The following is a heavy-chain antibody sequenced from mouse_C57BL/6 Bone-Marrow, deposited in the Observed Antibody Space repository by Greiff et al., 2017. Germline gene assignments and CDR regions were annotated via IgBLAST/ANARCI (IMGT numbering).Heavy chain of an antibody. J-gene: IGHJ3*01. CDR2: IWSGGST. Sequence: QVQLQQSGPGLVQPSQSLSITCPVSGFSLTSYGVHWVRQSPGKGLEWLGVIWSGGSTDYNAAFISRLSISKDNSKSQVFFKMNSLQADDTAIYYCARAYYYPFAYWGQGTLVTVSA. CDR1: GFSLTSYG. V-gene: IGHV2-2*01. D-gene: IGHD1-1*01. CDR3: ARAYYYPFAY.